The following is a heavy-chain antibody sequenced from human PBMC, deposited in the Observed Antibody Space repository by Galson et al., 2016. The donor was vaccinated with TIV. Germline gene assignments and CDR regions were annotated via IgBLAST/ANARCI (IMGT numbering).Heavy chain of an antibody. CDR1: GGIFNSYA. V-gene: IGHV1-69*13. Sequence: SVKVSCKASGGIFNSYAISWVRQAPGQGLEWMGRIIAIFGTTNYAQKFQGRVTITADELTSTAYMELSSLRSEDTAVYYCARGTGYYDNSAYNAWGQGTLVTVSS. J-gene: IGHJ5*02. CDR2: IIAIFGTT. CDR3: ARGTGYYDNSAYNA. D-gene: IGHD3-22*01.